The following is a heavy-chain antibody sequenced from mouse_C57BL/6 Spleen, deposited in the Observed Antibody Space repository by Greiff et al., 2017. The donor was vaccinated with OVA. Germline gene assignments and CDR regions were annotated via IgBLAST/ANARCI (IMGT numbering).Heavy chain of an antibody. D-gene: IGHD1-1*01. CDR1: GYAFTNYL. V-gene: IGHV1-54*01. CDR2: INPGSGGT. CDR3: ARWNYGSDY. Sequence: VQLVESGAELVRPGTSVKVSCKASGYAFTNYLIEWVKQRPGQGLEWIGVINPGSGGTNYNEKFKGKATLTADKSSSTAYMQLSSLTSEDSAVYFCARWNYGSDYWGQGTTLTVSS. J-gene: IGHJ2*01.